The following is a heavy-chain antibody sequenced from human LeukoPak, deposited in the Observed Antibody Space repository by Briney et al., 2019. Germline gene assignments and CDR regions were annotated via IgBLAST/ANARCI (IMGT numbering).Heavy chain of an antibody. CDR1: GYTLTELS. Sequence: ASVKVSCKVSGYTLTELSMHWVRQAPGKGLEWMGGFDPEDGETIYAQKFQGRVTMTEDTSTDTAYMELSSLRSEGTAVYYCAGGSGGYYYDSLIWLPMFDPWGQGTLVTVSS. CDR2: FDPEDGET. CDR3: AGGSGGYYYDSLIWLPMFDP. V-gene: IGHV1-24*01. J-gene: IGHJ5*02. D-gene: IGHD3-22*01.